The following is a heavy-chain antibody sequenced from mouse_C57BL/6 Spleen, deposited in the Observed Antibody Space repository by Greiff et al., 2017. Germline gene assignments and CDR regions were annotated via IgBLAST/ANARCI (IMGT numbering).Heavy chain of an antibody. J-gene: IGHJ2*01. D-gene: IGHD4-1*01. V-gene: IGHV5-17*01. CDR3: ARWDFDD. Sequence: EVKVVESGGGLVKPGGSLKLSCAASGFTFSDYGMHWVRQAPEKGLEWVAYLSSGSSTIYYADTVKGRFTISRDNAKNTLCLQMTSLRAEDTAMYYCARWDFDDWGQGTTRTVSA. CDR2: LSSGSSTI. CDR1: GFTFSDYG.